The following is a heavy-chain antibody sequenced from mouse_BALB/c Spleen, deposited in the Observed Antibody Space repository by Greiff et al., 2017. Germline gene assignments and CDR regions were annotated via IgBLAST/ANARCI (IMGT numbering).Heavy chain of an antibody. CDR2: ISSGGSYT. Sequence: EVQLVESGGDLVKPGGSLKLSCAASGFTFSSYGMSWVRQTPDKRLEWVATISSGGSYTYYPDSVKGRFTISRDNAKNTLYLQMSSLKSEDTAMYYGARHSDGSTQRYFDVWGAGTTVTVSS. D-gene: IGHD1-1*01. CDR1: GFTFSSYG. J-gene: IGHJ1*01. CDR3: ARHSDGSTQRYFDV. V-gene: IGHV5-6*01.